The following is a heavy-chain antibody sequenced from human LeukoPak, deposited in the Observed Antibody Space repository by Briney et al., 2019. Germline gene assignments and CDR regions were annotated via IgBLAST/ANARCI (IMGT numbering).Heavy chain of an antibody. J-gene: IGHJ4*02. D-gene: IGHD3-9*01. CDR3: ARLISRSYDILTGYYSGDY. V-gene: IGHV4-39*01. CDR1: GGSISSSSYY. Sequence: SETLSLTCTVSGGSISSSSYYWGWIRQPPGKGLEWIGSIYYSGSTYYNPSLKSRVTISVDTSKNQFSLKLSSVTAADTAVYYCARLISRSYDILTGYYSGDYSGQGTLVTVSS. CDR2: IYYSGST.